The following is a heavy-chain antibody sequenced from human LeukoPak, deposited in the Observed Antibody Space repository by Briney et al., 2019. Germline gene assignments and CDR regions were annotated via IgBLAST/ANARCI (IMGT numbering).Heavy chain of an antibody. D-gene: IGHD1-26*01. CDR3: ARGYWQLGY. CDR2: IKQDGSEK. V-gene: IGHV3-7*01. J-gene: IGHJ4*02. Sequence: QPGGSLRLSCAVSGFTFSSYWMSWVRQAPGKGLEGVANIKQDGSEKYYVDSVKGRFTISRDNAKNSLYLQMNGLRAEDTAVYYCARGYWQLGYWGQGTLVTVSS. CDR1: GFTFSSYW.